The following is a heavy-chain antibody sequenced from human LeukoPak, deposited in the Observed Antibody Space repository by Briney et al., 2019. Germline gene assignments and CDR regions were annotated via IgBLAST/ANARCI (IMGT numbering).Heavy chain of an antibody. CDR1: GGSISSYY. Sequence: PSETLSLTCTVSGGSISSYYWSWIRLPPGKGLEWIGYIYYSGSTNYNPSLKSRVTISVDTSKNQFSLKLSSVTAADTAVYYCARDSGGASGVSFDYWGQGTLVTVSS. CDR2: IYYSGST. CDR3: ARDSGGASGVSFDY. D-gene: IGHD5/OR15-5a*01. V-gene: IGHV4-59*01. J-gene: IGHJ4*02.